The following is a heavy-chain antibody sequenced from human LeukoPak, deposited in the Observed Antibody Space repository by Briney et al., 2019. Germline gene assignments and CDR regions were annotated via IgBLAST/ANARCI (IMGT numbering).Heavy chain of an antibody. D-gene: IGHD3-9*01. CDR2: ISSSSSYI. J-gene: IGHJ4*02. CDR1: GFTFSSYS. CDR3: ARDILTGYSNDY. Sequence: GGSLRLSCAASGFTFSSYSMNWVRQAPGKGLEWVSSISSSSSYIYYADSVKGRFTISRDNAKNSLYLQMNSLRAEDTAVYYCARDILTGYSNDYWGQGTLVTVSS. V-gene: IGHV3-21*04.